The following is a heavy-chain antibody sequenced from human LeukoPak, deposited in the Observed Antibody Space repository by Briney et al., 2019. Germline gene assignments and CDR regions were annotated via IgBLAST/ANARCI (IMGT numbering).Heavy chain of an antibody. Sequence: PSETLSLTCTVSGDSISTSNSYWGWIRQPPGKGLEWIGEIYHSGSTNYNPSLKSRVTISVDKSKNQFSLKLNSVTAADTAVYYCARVDTIFGVVIYDTFDIWGQGTMVTVSS. V-gene: IGHV4-39*07. CDR2: IYHSGST. D-gene: IGHD3-3*01. CDR1: GDSISTSNSY. CDR3: ARVDTIFGVVIYDTFDI. J-gene: IGHJ3*02.